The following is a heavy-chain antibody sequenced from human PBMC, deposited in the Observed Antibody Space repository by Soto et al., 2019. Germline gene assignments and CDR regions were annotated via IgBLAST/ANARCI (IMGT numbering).Heavy chain of an antibody. CDR1: GFTFSSYA. CDR2: ISGSGGST. CDR3: AKARGVFSGMDV. Sequence: EVQLLESGGGLVQPGGSLRLSCEASGFTFSSYAMSWVRQAPGKGLEWVSAISGSGGSTYYADSVKGRFTISRDNSKNTLYLQMNSLRAEDTAVYYCAKARGVFSGMDVWGQGTTVTVSS. J-gene: IGHJ6*02. D-gene: IGHD3-16*02. V-gene: IGHV3-23*01.